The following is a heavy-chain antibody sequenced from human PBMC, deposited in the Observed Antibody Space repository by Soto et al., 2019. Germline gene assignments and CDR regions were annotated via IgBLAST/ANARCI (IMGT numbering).Heavy chain of an antibody. CDR3: ERNNSDAIGV. CDR1: DFTFSNRW. D-gene: IGHD2-21*01. Sequence: GGSLRLSCIASDFTFSNRWMHWVRQVPGKGLVWVSHINSDGSSTTYADSVKGRFTISRDNAKKTVHLQMNSLRAEDTAVYFCERNNSDAIGVLDKDTKITV. CDR2: INSDGSST. J-gene: IGHJ6*04. V-gene: IGHV3-74*03.